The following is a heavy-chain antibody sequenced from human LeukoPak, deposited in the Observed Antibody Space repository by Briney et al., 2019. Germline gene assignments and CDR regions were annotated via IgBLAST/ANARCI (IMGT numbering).Heavy chain of an antibody. V-gene: IGHV4-34*01. J-gene: IGHJ3*02. CDR3: ARVQYYDFWSGPRDAFDI. Sequence: MPSETLSLTCAVYGGSFSGYYWSWIRQPPGKGLEWIGEINHSGSTNYNPSLKSRVTISVDTSKNQFSLKLSSVTAADTAVYYCARVQYYDFWSGPRDAFDIWGQGTMVTVSS. D-gene: IGHD3-3*01. CDR2: INHSGST. CDR1: GGSFSGYY.